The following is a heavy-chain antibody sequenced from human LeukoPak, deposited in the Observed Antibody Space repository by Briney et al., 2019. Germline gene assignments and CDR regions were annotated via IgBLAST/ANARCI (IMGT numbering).Heavy chain of an antibody. Sequence: ASVKVSCKASGYTFTGYYMHWVRQAPGQGLEWMGWINPNSGGTKYAQKLQARVNMTRDTSISTAYMELSRLRSDDTAMYSCARDGPTSSSWYVGSIYYYYSGMDVWGQGTTVTVSS. CDR1: GYTFTGYY. CDR2: INPNSGGT. V-gene: IGHV1-2*02. J-gene: IGHJ6*02. D-gene: IGHD6-13*01. CDR3: ARDGPTSSSWYVGSIYYYYSGMDV.